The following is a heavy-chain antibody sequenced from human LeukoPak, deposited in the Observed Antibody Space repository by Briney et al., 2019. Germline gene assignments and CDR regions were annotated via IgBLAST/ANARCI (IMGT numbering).Heavy chain of an antibody. CDR1: GYTFTGY. J-gene: IGHJ3*02. V-gene: IGHV1-2*06. CDR2: INPNSGGT. Sequence: ASVKVSCKASGYTFTGYWHWVRQAPGQGLEWMGRINPNSGGTDYAQKFQGRVTMTRDTSISTAYMELSSLRSDDTAVYYCARFLSGSHDALDIWGQGTMVTVSS. D-gene: IGHD1-26*01. CDR3: ARFLSGSHDALDI.